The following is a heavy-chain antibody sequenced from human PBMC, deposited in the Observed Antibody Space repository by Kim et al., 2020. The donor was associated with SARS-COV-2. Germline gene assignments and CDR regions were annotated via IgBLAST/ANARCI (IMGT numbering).Heavy chain of an antibody. D-gene: IGHD5-12*01. Sequence: YNPSLKSRVTISVDTSKNQFSLKLSSVTAADTAVYYCARQMATSWDAFDIWGQGTMVTVSS. V-gene: IGHV4-39*01. CDR3: ARQMATSWDAFDI. J-gene: IGHJ3*02.